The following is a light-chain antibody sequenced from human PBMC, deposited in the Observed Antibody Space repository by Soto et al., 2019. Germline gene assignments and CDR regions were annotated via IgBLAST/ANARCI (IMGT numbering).Light chain of an antibody. CDR2: DAS. J-gene: IGKJ2*03. CDR3: QQYTTYSYS. Sequence: DIQMTQSPSTLSASVGDRVTITCRASQGVVRWLAWYQQKPGKAPKLLIYDASILKGGVPSRFSGTGSGTEFTLTISSLQPDDFATYYCQQYTTYSYSFGQGTKLEIK. CDR1: QGVVRW. V-gene: IGKV1-5*01.